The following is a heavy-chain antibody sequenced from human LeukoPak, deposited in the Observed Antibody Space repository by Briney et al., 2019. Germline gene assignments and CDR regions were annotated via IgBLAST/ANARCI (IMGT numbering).Heavy chain of an antibody. D-gene: IGHD6-13*01. Sequence: GGSLRLSCSASGFTVSSTYMNWVRQAPGEGLEWVSVMYSSGTTSYADSVKGRFTISRDNSKDSLYLQMNTLGAEDTAVYYCARGQYEAVARTRTGWFDPWGQGTLVTVSS. CDR1: GFTVSSTY. CDR3: ARGQYEAVARTRTGWFDP. CDR2: MYSSGTT. J-gene: IGHJ5*02. V-gene: IGHV3-66*01.